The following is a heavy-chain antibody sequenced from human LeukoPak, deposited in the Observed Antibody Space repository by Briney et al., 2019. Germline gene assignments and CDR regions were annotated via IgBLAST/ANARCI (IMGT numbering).Heavy chain of an antibody. CDR3: ARMRRKRIFGVVNDNWFDP. Sequence: SETLSLTCAVSGYSISSGYYWGWIRQPPGKGLEWIGSIYHSGSTYYNPSLKSRVTISVDTSKNQFSLKLSSVTATDTAVYYCARMRRKRIFGVVNDNWFDPWGQGTLVTVSS. CDR2: IYHSGST. J-gene: IGHJ5*02. CDR1: GYSISSGYY. V-gene: IGHV4-38-2*01. D-gene: IGHD3-3*01.